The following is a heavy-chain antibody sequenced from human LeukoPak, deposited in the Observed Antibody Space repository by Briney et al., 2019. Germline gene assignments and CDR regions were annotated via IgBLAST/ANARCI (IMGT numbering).Heavy chain of an antibody. CDR1: GGSISSSSYY. D-gene: IGHD2-15*01. CDR2: IYYSGST. CDR3: ARDSLEKYCSGGSCSTFDY. V-gene: IGHV4-39*07. J-gene: IGHJ4*02. Sequence: SETLSLTCTVSGGSISSSSYYWGWTRQPPGKGLEWIGSIYYSGSTYYNPSLKSRVTISVDTSKNQFSLKLSSVTAADTAVYYCARDSLEKYCSGGSCSTFDYWGQGTLVTVSS.